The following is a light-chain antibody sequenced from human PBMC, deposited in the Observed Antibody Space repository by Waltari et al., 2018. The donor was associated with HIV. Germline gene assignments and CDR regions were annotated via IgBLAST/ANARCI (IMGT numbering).Light chain of an antibody. CDR3: SSYTSTITVV. J-gene: IGLJ2*01. CDR2: AVS. V-gene: IGLV2-14*01. CDR1: NSDLGAYNY. Sequence: QSVLTQPASVSGSPGQSVTISCTGTNSDLGAYNYVSWYQQHPGKAPKLIIFAVSNRPSGVSNRFSGSKSGNTASLTISGLQAEDEADYYCSSYTSTITVVFGGGTKVTVL.